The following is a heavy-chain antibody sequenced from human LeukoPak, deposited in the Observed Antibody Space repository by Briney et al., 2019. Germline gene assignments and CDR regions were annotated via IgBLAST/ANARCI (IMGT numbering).Heavy chain of an antibody. Sequence: SETLSLTCAVYGGSFSGYYWSWIRQPPGKGLEWIGEINHSGSTNYNPSLKSRVTISVDTSKNQFSLKLSSETAADTAVYYCARRSRMIAARRLDYWGQGTLVTVSS. J-gene: IGHJ4*02. D-gene: IGHD6-6*01. CDR1: GGSFSGYY. V-gene: IGHV4-34*01. CDR3: ARRSRMIAARRLDY. CDR2: INHSGST.